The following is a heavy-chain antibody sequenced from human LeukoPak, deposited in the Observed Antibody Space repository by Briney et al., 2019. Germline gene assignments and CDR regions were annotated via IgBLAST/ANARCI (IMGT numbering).Heavy chain of an antibody. CDR2: INHSGSA. Sequence: MPSETLSLTCAVYGGSFSGYYWSWIRQPPGKGLEWIGEINHSGSANYNPSLKSRVTISVDTSKNQFSLKLSSVTAADTALYYCARYSGYYLSYFDSWGQGTLVTVSS. J-gene: IGHJ4*02. CDR1: GGSFSGYY. V-gene: IGHV4-34*01. D-gene: IGHD3-22*01. CDR3: ARYSGYYLSYFDS.